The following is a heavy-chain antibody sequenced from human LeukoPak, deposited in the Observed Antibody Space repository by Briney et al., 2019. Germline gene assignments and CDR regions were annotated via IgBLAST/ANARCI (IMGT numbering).Heavy chain of an antibody. Sequence: TLSLSGRVSGDRVYGKSAAWNGIRQSPSRGLEWLGRTYYRSKWYNDYAVSVKSRITINPDTYKNQFSLQLNSVTPEDTAVYYCARDSLAGSFDYWGQGTLVTVSS. CDR3: ARDSLAGSFDY. J-gene: IGHJ4*02. D-gene: IGHD3-10*01. V-gene: IGHV6-1*01. CDR2: TYYRSKWYN. CDR1: GDRVYGKSAA.